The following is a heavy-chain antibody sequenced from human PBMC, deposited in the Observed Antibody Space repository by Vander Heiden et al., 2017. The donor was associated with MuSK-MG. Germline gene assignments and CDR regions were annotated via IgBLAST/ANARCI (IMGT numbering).Heavy chain of an antibody. Sequence: EVQLEESGGGLVQPGGSLRLSCAASGFTFSSYSMNWVRQAPGKGLEWVSYISSSSSTIYYADSVKGRFTISRDNAKNSLYLQMNSLRAEDTAVYYCARGEVGYYDSSGYYANWFDPWGQGTLVTVSS. V-gene: IGHV3-48*04. D-gene: IGHD3-22*01. CDR1: GFTFSSYS. J-gene: IGHJ5*02. CDR2: ISSSSSTI. CDR3: ARGEVGYYDSSGYYANWFDP.